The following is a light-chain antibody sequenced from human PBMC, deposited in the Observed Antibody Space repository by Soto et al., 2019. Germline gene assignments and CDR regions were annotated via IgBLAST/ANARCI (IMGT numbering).Light chain of an antibody. Sequence: DIQMTQSASSLSASVGDRVTITCRASQSISTYLNWYQQKVGKAPKLLIYAASTLQDEVPSRFSGSGSGTDFTLTISSLHPDDFATYYCQQSYSAPHTFGQGTKLEI. J-gene: IGKJ2*01. CDR2: AAS. CDR3: QQSYSAPHT. CDR1: QSISTY. V-gene: IGKV1-39*01.